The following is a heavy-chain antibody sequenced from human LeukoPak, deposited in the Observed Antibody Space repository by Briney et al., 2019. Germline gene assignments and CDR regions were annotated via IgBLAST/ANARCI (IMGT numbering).Heavy chain of an antibody. CDR2: IYYSGST. Sequence: PSETLSLTCTVSGGFISSGGYYWSWIRQHPGKGLEWIGYIYYSGSTYYNPSLKSRVTISVDTSKNQFSLKLSSVTAADTAVYYCARAFVVVPALWFDPWGQGTLVTVSS. V-gene: IGHV4-31*03. CDR1: GGFISSGGYY. D-gene: IGHD2-2*01. J-gene: IGHJ5*02. CDR3: ARAFVVVPALWFDP.